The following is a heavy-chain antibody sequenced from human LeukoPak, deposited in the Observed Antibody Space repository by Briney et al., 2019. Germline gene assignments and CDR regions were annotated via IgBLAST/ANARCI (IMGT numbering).Heavy chain of an antibody. CDR1: GYSISSGYY. J-gene: IGHJ3*02. D-gene: IGHD3-22*01. Sequence: SETLSLTCTVSGYSISSGYYWGWIRQPPGKGLEWIGSIYHSGSTNYNPSLKSRVTISVDTSKNQFSLKLNSVTAADTAVYFCARGPYSYDSSGAFDIWGQGTMVTVSS. V-gene: IGHV4-38-2*02. CDR3: ARGPYSYDSSGAFDI. CDR2: IYHSGST.